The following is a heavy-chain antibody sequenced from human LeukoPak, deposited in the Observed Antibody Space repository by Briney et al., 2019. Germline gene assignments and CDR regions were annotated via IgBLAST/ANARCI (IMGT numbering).Heavy chain of an antibody. CDR3: AKDIYYDSSGYHSGAFDI. J-gene: IGHJ3*02. CDR2: IRYDGSNK. Sequence: PGGSLRLSCAASGFTFSSYGMHWVRQAPGKGLEWVAFIRYDGSNKYYADSVKGRFTISRDNSKNTLYLQMNSLRAEDTAVYYCAKDIYYDSSGYHSGAFDIWGQGTMVTVSS. D-gene: IGHD3-22*01. CDR1: GFTFSSYG. V-gene: IGHV3-30*02.